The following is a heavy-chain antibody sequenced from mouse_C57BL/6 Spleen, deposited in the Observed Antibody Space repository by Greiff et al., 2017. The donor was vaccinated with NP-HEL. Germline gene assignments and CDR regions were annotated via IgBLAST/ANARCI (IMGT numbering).Heavy chain of an antibody. CDR3: ARRCNRGYFDV. CDR1: GFTFSDYG. V-gene: IGHV5-17*01. CDR2: LSSGSSTI. J-gene: IGHJ1*03. D-gene: IGHD2-1*01. Sequence: EVKLMESGGGLVKPGGSLKLSCAASGFTFSDYGMHWVRQAPEKGLEWVAYLSSGSSTIYYADTVKGRFTISRDNAKNTLFLQMTSLRSEDTAMYYCARRCNRGYFDVWGTGTTVTVSS.